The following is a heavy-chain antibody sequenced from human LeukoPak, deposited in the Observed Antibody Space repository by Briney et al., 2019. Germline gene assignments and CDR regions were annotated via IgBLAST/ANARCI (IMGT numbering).Heavy chain of an antibody. CDR1: GGSFSGYY. CDR2: INHSGST. Sequence: PSETLSLTCAVYGGSFSGYYWSWIRQPPGKGLEWIGEINHSGSTNYNPSLKSRVTISVDTSKNQFSLKLSSVTAADTAVYYCARRALGVTYWGQGTLVTVSS. J-gene: IGHJ4*02. D-gene: IGHD3-3*01. CDR3: ARRALGVTY. V-gene: IGHV4-34*01.